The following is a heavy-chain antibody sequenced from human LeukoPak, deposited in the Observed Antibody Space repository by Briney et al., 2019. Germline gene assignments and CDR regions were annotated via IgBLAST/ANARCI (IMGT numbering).Heavy chain of an antibody. CDR2: IYTSGST. V-gene: IGHV4-4*07. D-gene: IGHD3-10*01. CDR3: AREVRGVMNDAFDI. CDR1: GGSISSYY. J-gene: IGHJ3*02. Sequence: PSETLSLTCTVSGGSISSYYWSWIRQPAGEGLEWIGRIYTSGSTNYNPSLKSRVTMSVDTSKNQFSLKLSSVTAADTAVYYCAREVRGVMNDAFDIWGQGTMVTVSS.